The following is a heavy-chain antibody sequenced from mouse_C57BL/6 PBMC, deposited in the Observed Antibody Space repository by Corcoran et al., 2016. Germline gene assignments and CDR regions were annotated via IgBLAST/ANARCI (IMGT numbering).Heavy chain of an antibody. J-gene: IGHJ4*01. CDR1: GYTFTDYY. CDR2: INPNNGGT. CDR3: ARSDDYNAMDY. V-gene: IGHV1-26*01. Sequence: EVQLQQSGPELVKPGASVKISCKASGYTFTDYYMNWVKQSHGKSLEWIGDINPNNGGTSYNQKFKGKATLTVDKSSSTAYMELRSLTSEDSAVYYCARSDDYNAMDYWGQGTSVTVSS.